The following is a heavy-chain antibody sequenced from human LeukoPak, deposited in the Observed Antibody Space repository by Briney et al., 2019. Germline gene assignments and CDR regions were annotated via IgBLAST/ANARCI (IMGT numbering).Heavy chain of an antibody. CDR3: ARRGYSNGYYYYYYMDV. D-gene: IGHD5-18*01. CDR1: GYTFTGYY. CDR2: INPNSGGT. J-gene: IGHJ6*03. V-gene: IGHV1-2*02. Sequence: ASVKVSCKASGYTFTGYYMHWVRQAPGQGLEWMGWINPNSGGTNYAQKFQGRVTMTRDKSIRTAYMELSRLTSDDTAVYYCARRGYSNGYYYYYYMDVWGKGTTVTVSS.